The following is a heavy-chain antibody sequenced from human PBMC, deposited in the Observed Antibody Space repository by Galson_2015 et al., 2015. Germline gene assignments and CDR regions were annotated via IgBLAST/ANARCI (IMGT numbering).Heavy chain of an antibody. D-gene: IGHD3-22*01. CDR2: ISYDGSNK. CDR1: GFTFSSYA. Sequence: SLRLSCAASGFTFSSYAMHWVRQAPGKGLEWVAVISYDGSNKYYADSVKGRFTISRDNSKNTLYLQMNSLRAEDTAVYYCAREEVPGGYYDSSGYYDAFDIWGQGTMVTVSS. V-gene: IGHV3-30-3*01. CDR3: AREEVPGGYYDSSGYYDAFDI. J-gene: IGHJ3*02.